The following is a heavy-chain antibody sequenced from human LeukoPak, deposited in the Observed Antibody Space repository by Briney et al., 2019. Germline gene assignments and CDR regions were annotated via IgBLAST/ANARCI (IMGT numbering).Heavy chain of an antibody. J-gene: IGHJ4*02. CDR3: AKAGVVVPAD. D-gene: IGHD2-2*01. V-gene: IGHV3-30*18. CDR1: GFTFSSYG. CDR2: ISYDGSNK. Sequence: TGGSLRLSCAASGFTFSSYGMHWVRQAPGKGLEWVAVISYDGSNKYYADSVKGRFTISRDNSKNTLYLQMNSLRAEDTAVYYCAKAGVVVPADWGQGTLVTVSS.